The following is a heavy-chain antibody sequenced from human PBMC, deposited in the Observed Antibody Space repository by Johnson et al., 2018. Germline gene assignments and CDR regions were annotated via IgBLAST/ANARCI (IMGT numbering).Heavy chain of an antibody. CDR1: GFTFSSYA. V-gene: IGHV3-23*04. D-gene: IGHD6-13*01. CDR2: ISGSGGST. J-gene: IGHJ6*03. CDR3: AKRFMQQLGFYYYYYMDV. Sequence: VQLVQSGGGLVQPGGSLRLSCAASGFTFSSYAMSWVRQAPGKGLEWVSAISGSGGSTYYADSVKGRFTISRDNSKNTLYLQMNSRRAEDTAVYYCAKRFMQQLGFYYYYYMDVWGKGTTVTGSS.